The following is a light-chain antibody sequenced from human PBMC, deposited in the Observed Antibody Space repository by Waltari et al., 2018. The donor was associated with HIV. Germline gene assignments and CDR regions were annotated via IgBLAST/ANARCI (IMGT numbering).Light chain of an antibody. Sequence: QSALTQPASVSGSPGQSITISCTGTSSDVGRYNLVSWYPQHPGKAPKLMIYEGSKRPSGVSNRFSGSKSGNTASLTISGLQAEDEADYYCCSYAGSSTSVVFGGGTKLTVL. CDR1: SSDVGRYNL. CDR2: EGS. V-gene: IGLV2-23*01. J-gene: IGLJ2*01. CDR3: CSYAGSSTSVV.